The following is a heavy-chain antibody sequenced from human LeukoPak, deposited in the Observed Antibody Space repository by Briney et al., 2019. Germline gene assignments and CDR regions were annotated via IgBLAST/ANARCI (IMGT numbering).Heavy chain of an antibody. J-gene: IGHJ3*02. D-gene: IGHD2-15*01. Sequence: GGSLRLSCAASGFTFSDYYMSWIRQAPGKGLEWVSYISSSGSTIYYADSVKGRITISRDNAKNSLYLQMNSLRAEDTAVYYCARGLVVVAATQSDAFDIWGQGTMVTVSS. CDR2: ISSSGSTI. CDR3: ARGLVVVAATQSDAFDI. CDR1: GFTFSDYY. V-gene: IGHV3-11*04.